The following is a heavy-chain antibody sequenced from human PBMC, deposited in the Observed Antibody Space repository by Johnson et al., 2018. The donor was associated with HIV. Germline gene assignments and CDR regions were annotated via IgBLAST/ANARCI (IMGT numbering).Heavy chain of an antibody. Sequence: QMLLVESGGGVVQPGRSLRLSCAASGFTFSSYGMPWVRQAPGQGLEWVAVISYDGSNKYYAVSVTCSFTISRDNSKNTLYLQMNSLRAEDTAVYYCAKDREWLVPTPLDAFDIWGQGTMVTVSS. D-gene: IGHD6-19*01. CDR1: GFTFSSYG. CDR3: AKDREWLVPTPLDAFDI. CDR2: ISYDGSNK. V-gene: IGHV3-30*18. J-gene: IGHJ3*02.